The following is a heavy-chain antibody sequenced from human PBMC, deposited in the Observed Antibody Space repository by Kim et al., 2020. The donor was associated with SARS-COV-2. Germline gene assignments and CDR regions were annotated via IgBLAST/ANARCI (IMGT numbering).Heavy chain of an antibody. CDR3: ASLGGGSWEHFDY. Sequence: GGSLRLSCAASGFTFSSYAMHWVRQAPGKGLEWVAVISYDGSNKYYADSVKGRFTISRDNSKNTLYLQMNSLRAEDTAVYYCASLGGGSWEHFDYWGQGTLVTVSS. J-gene: IGHJ4*02. D-gene: IGHD3-16*01. CDR1: GFTFSSYA. CDR2: ISYDGSNK. V-gene: IGHV3-30-3*01.